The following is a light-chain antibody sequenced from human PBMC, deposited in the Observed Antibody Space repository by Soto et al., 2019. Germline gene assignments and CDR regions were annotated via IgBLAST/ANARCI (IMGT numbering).Light chain of an antibody. CDR2: GAS. J-gene: IGKJ1*01. V-gene: IGKV3-15*01. Sequence: EIVMTQSPVTVSVSPGERATLSCRASQSVTNNLAWYQQKPGQAPRLLIRGASTRAAGIPARFSGSGSETEFSLTISSLQSEDFAVYYCQQYKKWPWTFGRGTKVDIK. CDR3: QQYKKWPWT. CDR1: QSVTNN.